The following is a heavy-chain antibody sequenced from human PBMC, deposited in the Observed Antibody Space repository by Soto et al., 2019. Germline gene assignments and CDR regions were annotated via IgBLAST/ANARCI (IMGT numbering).Heavy chain of an antibody. Sequence: ASVKVSCKASGYTFTSYDINWVRQATGQGLEWMGWMNPNSGNIGYAQKFQGRVTMTRNTSISTAYMELSSLRSEDTAVYYCARVKRFYCSSTSCYIFDIWGQGTMVTVSS. CDR3: ARVKRFYCSSTSCYIFDI. CDR1: GYTFTSYD. J-gene: IGHJ3*02. CDR2: MNPNSGNI. V-gene: IGHV1-8*01. D-gene: IGHD2-2*01.